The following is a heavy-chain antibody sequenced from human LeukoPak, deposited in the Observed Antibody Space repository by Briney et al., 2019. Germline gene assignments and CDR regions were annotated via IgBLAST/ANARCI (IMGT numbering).Heavy chain of an antibody. CDR1: GYSFTSYW. CDR3: ARRSYCSSTSCYLRGGWFYP. V-gene: IGHV5-51*01. D-gene: IGHD2-2*01. J-gene: IGHJ5*02. Sequence: GESLKITCKGCGYSFTSYWMGWVRQMPGKGLEWMGIIYPGDSDTRYSPSFQGQVTISADKSISTAYPQWSSLKASDTAMYYCARRSYCSSTSCYLRGGWFYPWGQGTLVTVSS. CDR2: IYPGDSDT.